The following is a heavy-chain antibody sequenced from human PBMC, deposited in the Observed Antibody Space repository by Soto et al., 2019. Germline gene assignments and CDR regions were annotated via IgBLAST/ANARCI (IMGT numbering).Heavy chain of an antibody. D-gene: IGHD2-2*01. CDR3: ARGLGYCSTTTCSEDWFDP. V-gene: IGHV4-30-2*01. CDR1: GASISSGDYS. Sequence: SETLSLTCSVSGASISSGDYSWSWIRQTPGKGLEWIGYIYRSGSSFYNPSLRSRVTMSVDTSKNQFSLRLSSVTAAYTALYYCARGLGYCSTTTCSEDWFDPWGPGTLVTVSS. CDR2: IYRSGSS. J-gene: IGHJ5*02.